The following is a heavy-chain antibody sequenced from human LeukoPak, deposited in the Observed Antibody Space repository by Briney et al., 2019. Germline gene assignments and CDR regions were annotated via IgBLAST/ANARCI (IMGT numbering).Heavy chain of an antibody. Sequence: PSETLSLTCTVSGGSISSPNYYWGWIRQPPGKGLEWIGNIYYSGSTYYNPSLKSRVTISVDTSKNQFSLKLSSLTAADTAVYYRARHLEVRSGWPNYYYYYYMDVWGKGTTVTISS. J-gene: IGHJ6*03. CDR2: IYYSGST. V-gene: IGHV4-39*01. D-gene: IGHD6-19*01. CDR3: ARHLEVRSGWPNYYYYYYMDV. CDR1: GGSISSPNYY.